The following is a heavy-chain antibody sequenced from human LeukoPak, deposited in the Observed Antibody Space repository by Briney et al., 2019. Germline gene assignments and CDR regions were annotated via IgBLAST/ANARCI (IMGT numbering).Heavy chain of an antibody. D-gene: IGHD3-10*01. J-gene: IGHJ4*02. Sequence: PGGSLRLSCVASGFPFRSFSMNWVRQAPGKGLEWVSSISSSSTYIYYADSVKGRFTISRDNAENLLYLQMNSLRVEDTAVYYCARAEGSGSSFDYWGQGTLVTVSS. CDR3: ARAEGSGSSFDY. V-gene: IGHV3-21*01. CDR1: GFPFRSFS. CDR2: ISSSSTYI.